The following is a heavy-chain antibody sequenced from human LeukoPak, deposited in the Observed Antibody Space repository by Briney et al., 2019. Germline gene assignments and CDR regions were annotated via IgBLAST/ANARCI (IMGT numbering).Heavy chain of an antibody. J-gene: IGHJ5*02. CDR1: GGSISSGSYY. V-gene: IGHV4-61*02. Sequence: SETLSLTCTVSGGSISSGSYYWSWIRQPAGKGLEWIGRIYTSGSTNYNPSLKSRVTISVDTSKNQFSLKLSSVTAADTAVYYCARARPIAVADLEYNWFDPWGQGTLVTVSS. CDR2: IYTSGST. D-gene: IGHD6-19*01. CDR3: ARARPIAVADLEYNWFDP.